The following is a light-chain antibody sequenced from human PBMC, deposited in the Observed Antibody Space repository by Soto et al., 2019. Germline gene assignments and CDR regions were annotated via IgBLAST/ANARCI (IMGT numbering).Light chain of an antibody. V-gene: IGLV1-44*01. CDR2: SNN. CDR1: SSKIGSNT. Sequence: QSVLTQPPSASGTPGQRVTISCSGGSSKIGSNTVNWYQQLPGTAPKLLIYSNNQRPSGVPDRFSGSKSGTSASLAISGLQSEDEADYYCAAWDDSLNGRYVFGTGTKVTVL. CDR3: AAWDDSLNGRYV. J-gene: IGLJ1*01.